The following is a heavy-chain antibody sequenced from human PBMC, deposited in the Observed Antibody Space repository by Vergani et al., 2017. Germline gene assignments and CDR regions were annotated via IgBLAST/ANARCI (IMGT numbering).Heavy chain of an antibody. CDR3: AKDQPIVVVPAAIGDGMDV. D-gene: IGHD2-2*01. CDR2: ISGSGGST. J-gene: IGHJ6*02. Sequence: EVQLLESGGGLVQPGGSLRLSCAASGFTFSSYAMSWVRQAPGKGLEWVSAISGSGGSTYYADSVKGRFTISRDNSKNTLYLQMNSLRAEDTAVYYCAKDQPIVVVPAAIGDGMDVWGQGTTVTVSS. CDR1: GFTFSSYA. V-gene: IGHV3-23*01.